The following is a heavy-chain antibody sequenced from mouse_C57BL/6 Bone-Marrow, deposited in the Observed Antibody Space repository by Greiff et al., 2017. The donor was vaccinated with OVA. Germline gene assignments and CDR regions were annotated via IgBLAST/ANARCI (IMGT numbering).Heavy chain of an antibody. CDR3: ARESANWDWYFDV. D-gene: IGHD4-1*01. CDR1: GYTFTSYW. CDR2: IDPSDSYT. Sequence: QVQLKQPGAELVMPGASVKLSCKASGYTFTSYWMHWVKQRPGQGLEWIGEIDPSDSYTNYNQKFKGKSTLTVDKSSSTAYMQLSSLTSEDSAVDYCARESANWDWYFDVWGTGTTVTVSS. V-gene: IGHV1-69*01. J-gene: IGHJ1*03.